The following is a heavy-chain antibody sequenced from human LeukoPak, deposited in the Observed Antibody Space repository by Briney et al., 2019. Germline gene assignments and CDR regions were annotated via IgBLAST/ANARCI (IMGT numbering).Heavy chain of an antibody. D-gene: IGHD6-19*01. J-gene: IGHJ4*02. CDR2: INPSDSNT. CDR3: ARGHGWVDY. CDR1: GYTFTNNW. V-gene: IGHV5-10-1*01. Sequence: GESLLISCKGSGYTFTNNWISWVRQMPGKGLEWMGRINPSDSNTDYSPSFQGHVTISADKSINTVYLQWGSLKASDTAMYYCARGHGWVDYWGQGALVTVSS.